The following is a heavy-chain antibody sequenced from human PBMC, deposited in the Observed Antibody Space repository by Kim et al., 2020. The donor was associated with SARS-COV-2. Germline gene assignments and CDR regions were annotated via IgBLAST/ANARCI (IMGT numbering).Heavy chain of an antibody. CDR3: AREYYDFWSGYYISNWFDP. V-gene: IGHV1-3*01. J-gene: IGHJ5*02. Sequence: ASVKVSCKASGYTFTSYAMHWVRQAPGQRLEWMGWINACNGNTKYSQKFQGRGTITRDTSTSTAYMELSSLRSEDTAVYYCAREYYDFWSGYYISNWFDPWGEGALVSVSS. CDR1: GYTFTSYA. CDR2: INACNGNT. D-gene: IGHD3-3*01.